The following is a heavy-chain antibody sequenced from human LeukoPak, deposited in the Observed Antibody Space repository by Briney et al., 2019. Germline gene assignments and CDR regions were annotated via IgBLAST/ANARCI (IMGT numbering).Heavy chain of an antibody. Sequence: ASVKVSCKASGYTFTSYAMNWVRQAPGQGLEWMGWISAYNGNTNYAQKLQGRVTMTTDTSTSTAYMELRSLRSDDTAVYYCARGSSGYLFDYWGQGTLVTVSS. J-gene: IGHJ4*02. D-gene: IGHD3-22*01. CDR3: ARGSSGYLFDY. CDR1: GYTFTSYA. CDR2: ISAYNGNT. V-gene: IGHV1-18*01.